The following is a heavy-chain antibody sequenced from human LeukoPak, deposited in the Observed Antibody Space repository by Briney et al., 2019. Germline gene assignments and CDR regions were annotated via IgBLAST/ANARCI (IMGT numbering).Heavy chain of an antibody. CDR1: GTTFDSHY. CDR3: AKPQMTTVTPVGY. V-gene: IGHV3-7*01. J-gene: IGHJ4*02. D-gene: IGHD4-17*01. Sequence: GGSLRLSCAASGTTFDSHYMTWVRQTPEKGLEWVANINQDGSEKNYVDSVKGRFTISRDNAKKSLYLQMNSLRAEDTAVYYCAKPQMTTVTPVGYWGQGTLVTVSS. CDR2: INQDGSEK.